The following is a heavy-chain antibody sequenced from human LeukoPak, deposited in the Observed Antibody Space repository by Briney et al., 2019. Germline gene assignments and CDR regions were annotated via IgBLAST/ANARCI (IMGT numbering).Heavy chain of an antibody. CDR2: ISSSRNYK. J-gene: IGHJ4*02. Sequence: GGPLRLPCAVSGFTYSSYWMSWVRQAPGEGLEWVSSISSSRNYKYYSDSVKGRFTISTDNAKYSLDLQMDSLRVEDTALYYCAGGSSGAGYYFDYWGLGTLVTVSS. CDR1: GFTYSSYW. D-gene: IGHD3-22*01. V-gene: IGHV3-21*01. CDR3: AGGSSGAGYYFDY.